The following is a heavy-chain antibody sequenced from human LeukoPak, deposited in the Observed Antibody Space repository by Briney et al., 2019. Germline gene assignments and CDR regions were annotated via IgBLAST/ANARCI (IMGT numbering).Heavy chain of an antibody. J-gene: IGHJ4*02. V-gene: IGHV3-48*03. CDR3: AREVYFHESSGYGLAH. Sequence: GGSLRLSCAASGFTFSSYEMNWVRQAPGKGLEWVSYISSSGSTIYYADSVKGRFTISRDNAKKSLYLQMNSLTDEDTAVYYCAREVYFHESSGYGLAHWGQGTLVTVSS. CDR1: GFTFSSYE. D-gene: IGHD3-22*01. CDR2: ISSSGSTI.